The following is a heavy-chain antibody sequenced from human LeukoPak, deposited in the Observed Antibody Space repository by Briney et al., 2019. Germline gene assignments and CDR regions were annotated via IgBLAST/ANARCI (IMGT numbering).Heavy chain of an antibody. D-gene: IGHD1-1*01. CDR2: ISGSGGST. CDR1: GFTFSSYA. Sequence: GGSLRLSCAASGFTFSSYAMSWVRQAPGKGLEWVSAISGSGGSTYYADSVKGRFTISRDNSKNTLYLQMNSLRAEDTAVYYSARDSNEWRMTSFNWFDPWGQGTLVTVSS. CDR3: ARDSNEWRMTSFNWFDP. J-gene: IGHJ5*02. V-gene: IGHV3-23*01.